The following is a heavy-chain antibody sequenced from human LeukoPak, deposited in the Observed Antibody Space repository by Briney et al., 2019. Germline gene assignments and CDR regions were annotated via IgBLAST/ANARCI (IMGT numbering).Heavy chain of an antibody. V-gene: IGHV3-33*01. J-gene: IGHJ4*02. CDR2: IWYDGSNK. CDR1: GFTFRSYG. Sequence: PGGSLRLSCAASGFTFRSYGMHWVRQAPGKGLEWVAVIWYDGSNKYYADSVRGRFTISRDNSQNTLYLQMNSLTAEDTAVYYCARDRGAVAGREEDYWGQGTLVTVSS. D-gene: IGHD6-19*01. CDR3: ARDRGAVAGREEDY.